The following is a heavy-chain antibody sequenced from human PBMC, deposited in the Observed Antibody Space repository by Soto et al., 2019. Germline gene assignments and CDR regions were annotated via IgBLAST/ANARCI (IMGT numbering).Heavy chain of an antibody. CDR3: VRSYTQKYYDSSAYDWAY. Sequence: RASVKVSCKASGYTFTTYGISWVRQAPGQGLEWMGWVSAYNGNTNYAQKFQGRVTMTTDTSTTTAYMELRSLTSDDTAVYFCVRSYTQKYYDSSAYDWAYWGQGTMVTVYS. V-gene: IGHV1-18*04. CDR1: GYTFTTYG. CDR2: VSAYNGNT. D-gene: IGHD3-22*01. J-gene: IGHJ4*02.